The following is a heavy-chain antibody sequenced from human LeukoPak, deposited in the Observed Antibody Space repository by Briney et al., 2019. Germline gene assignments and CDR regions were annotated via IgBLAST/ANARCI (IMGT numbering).Heavy chain of an antibody. J-gene: IGHJ4*02. D-gene: IGHD3-10*01. V-gene: IGHV4-34*01. Sequence: SETLSLTCAVYGGSFSGYYWSWIRQPPGKGLEWIGEINHSGSTNYNPSLKSRVTISVDTSKNQFSLKLSSVTAADTAVYYCARGRRWFGELLSRYFDYWGQGTLVTVSS. CDR1: GGSFSGYY. CDR3: ARGRRWFGELLSRYFDY. CDR2: INHSGST.